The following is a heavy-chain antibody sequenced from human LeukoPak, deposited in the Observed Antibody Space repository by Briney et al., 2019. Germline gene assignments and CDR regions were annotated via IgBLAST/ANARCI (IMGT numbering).Heavy chain of an antibody. V-gene: IGHV1-46*01. CDR3: ARESSGWYGFDY. Sequence: ASVKVSCKASGYTFTSYYMHWVRQAPGQGLEWMGIINPSGGSTSYAQQFQGRVTMTRDTSTSTVYMELSSLRSEDTAVYYCARESSGWYGFDYWDQGTLVTVSS. CDR2: INPSGGST. CDR1: GYTFTSYY. D-gene: IGHD6-19*01. J-gene: IGHJ4*02.